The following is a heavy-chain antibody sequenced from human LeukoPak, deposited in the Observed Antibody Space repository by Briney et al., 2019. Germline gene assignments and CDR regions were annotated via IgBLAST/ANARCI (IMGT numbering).Heavy chain of an antibody. CDR1: GDSISSSGYY. Sequence: SETLSLTCTVSGDSISSSGYYWGWFRQPPGKGLEWIGNIYYSGSTYYTPSLKSRVTISIDTSKNQFSLNLNSVTAADTAVYYCARAPSGVSFDYWGQGTLVTVSS. D-gene: IGHD1-26*01. V-gene: IGHV4-39*07. CDR3: ARAPSGVSFDY. CDR2: IYYSGST. J-gene: IGHJ4*02.